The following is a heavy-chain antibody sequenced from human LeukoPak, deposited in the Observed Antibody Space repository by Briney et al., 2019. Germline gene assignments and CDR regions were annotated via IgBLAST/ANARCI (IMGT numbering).Heavy chain of an antibody. D-gene: IGHD2-15*01. Sequence: SETLSLTCTVSGYSISSGYYWGWIRQPPGKGLEWIGSMYHSGSTYYNPSLKSRVTISVDTSKNQFSLKLSSVTATDTAVYYCARGGPYCSGSGCYSRTSNWFDPWGQGTLVTVSS. CDR3: ARGGPYCSGSGCYSRTSNWFDP. CDR1: GYSISSGYY. J-gene: IGHJ5*02. CDR2: MYHSGST. V-gene: IGHV4-38-2*02.